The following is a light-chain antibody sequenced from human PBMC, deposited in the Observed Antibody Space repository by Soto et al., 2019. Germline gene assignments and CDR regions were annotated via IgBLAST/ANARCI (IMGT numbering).Light chain of an antibody. CDR3: QQYHTSPLT. Sequence: AIRMTQSPSSFSASTGDRVSITCRATQDIGTYLAWYQQIPGKAPKLLIYDASTLQTGVPSRFSGSGSGTDFTLTISRLEPEDFAVYYCQQYHTSPLTFGPGTKVDIK. CDR1: QDIGTY. J-gene: IGKJ3*01. CDR2: DAS. V-gene: IGKV1-8*01.